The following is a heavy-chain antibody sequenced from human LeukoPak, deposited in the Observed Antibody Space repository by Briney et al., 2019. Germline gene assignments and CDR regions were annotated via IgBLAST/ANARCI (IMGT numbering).Heavy chain of an antibody. CDR3: ARRAALDY. V-gene: IGHV3-21*01. D-gene: IGHD2-15*01. CDR1: GFSFSSYS. CDR2: ISSSSNYI. J-gene: IGHJ4*02. Sequence: GGSLRHSCAASGFSFSSYSMNWVRQAPGKGLEWVSSISSSSNYIYYADSVKGRFTISRDNAKNSLYLQMNSLRAEDTAVYYCARRAALDYWGQGTLVTVSS.